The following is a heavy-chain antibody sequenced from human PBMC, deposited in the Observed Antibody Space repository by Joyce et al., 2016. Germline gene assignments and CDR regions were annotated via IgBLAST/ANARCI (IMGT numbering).Heavy chain of an antibody. CDR2: IYETGTT. Sequence: QVQLQESGPGLVKPSGTLSLTCSVCGASVSSSHWWNWVRQPPGKGLEWIGQIYETGTTNYNPSLMGRFTMLVDRSNNEFSLQLNSVTAEDTAVYYCARQFLGNRLDYWGQGILVTVSS. CDR3: ARQFLGNRLDY. CDR1: GASVSSSHW. J-gene: IGHJ4*02. V-gene: IGHV4-4*02. D-gene: IGHD1-14*01.